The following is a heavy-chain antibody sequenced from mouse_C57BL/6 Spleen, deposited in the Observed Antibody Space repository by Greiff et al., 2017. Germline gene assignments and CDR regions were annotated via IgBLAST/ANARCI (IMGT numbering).Heavy chain of an antibody. Sequence: QVQLQQPGAELVKPGASVKLSCKASGYTFTSYWMHWVQQRPGQGLEWIGMIHPSSGSTNYNEKFKSKATLTVDKSSSTAYMQHSSLTSEDSAVYYCSRGTTVVSTKAKDYWGQGTSVTVSS. CDR1: GYTFTSYW. CDR2: IHPSSGST. CDR3: SRGTTVVSTKAKDY. D-gene: IGHD1-3*01. V-gene: IGHV1-64*01. J-gene: IGHJ4*01.